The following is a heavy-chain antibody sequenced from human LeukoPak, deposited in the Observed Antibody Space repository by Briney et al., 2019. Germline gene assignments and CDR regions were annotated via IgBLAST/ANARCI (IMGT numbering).Heavy chain of an antibody. CDR1: GGSISSGDYY. D-gene: IGHD4-23*01. J-gene: IGHJ3*02. CDR2: IYYSGST. V-gene: IGHV4-30-4*08. Sequence: SETLSLTCTVSGGSISSGDYYWSWIRQPPGKGLEWIGYIYYSGSTYYNPSLKSRVTKSVDTSKNQFSLKLSSVTAADTAVYYCARPGTASGNDAFDIWGQGTMVTVSS. CDR3: ARPGTASGNDAFDI.